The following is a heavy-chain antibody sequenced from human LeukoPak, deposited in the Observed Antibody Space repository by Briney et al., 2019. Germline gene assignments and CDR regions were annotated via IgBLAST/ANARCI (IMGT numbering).Heavy chain of an antibody. CDR2: MNPNSGDR. J-gene: IGHJ4*02. CDR1: GYTFSSYD. D-gene: IGHD3-16*02. V-gene: IGHV1-8*03. CDR3: ARVPSYDYVWGSYRFSDYFDY. Sequence: ASVKVSCKASGYTFSSYDINWVRQATGQGLEWMGWMNPNSGDRGYAQKFQGRVTITRNTSISTAYMELSSLRSEDTAVYYCARVPSYDYVWGSYRFSDYFDYWGQGTLVTVSS.